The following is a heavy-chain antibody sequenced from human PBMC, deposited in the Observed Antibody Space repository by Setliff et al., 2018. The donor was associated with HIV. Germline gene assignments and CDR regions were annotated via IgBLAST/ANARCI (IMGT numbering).Heavy chain of an antibody. Sequence: ASETLSLTCAVSGYSISSGFYWGWIRQPPGKGLEWIGTIYHSGSTYYNPSLKSRVTISVDTSKNQFSLRLNSVTAADTAVYYCARASVGATGLYAFEIWGQGTMVTVSS. V-gene: IGHV4-38-2*01. D-gene: IGHD1-26*01. J-gene: IGHJ3*02. CDR2: IYHSGST. CDR1: GYSISSGFY. CDR3: ARASVGATGLYAFEI.